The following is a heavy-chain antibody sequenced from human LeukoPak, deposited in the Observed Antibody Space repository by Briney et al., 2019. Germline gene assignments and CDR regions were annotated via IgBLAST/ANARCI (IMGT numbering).Heavy chain of an antibody. CDR2: ISGSGGST. J-gene: IGHJ6*02. Sequence: GGSLRLSCAASGFTFSSYAMSWVRQAPGKGLEWVSAISGSGGSTYYADSVKGRFTISRDNSKNTLYLQMNSLRAEDTAVYYCAKGALYCSSTSCYYYGMDVWGRGTTVTVSS. CDR1: GFTFSSYA. D-gene: IGHD2-2*01. CDR3: AKGALYCSSTSCYYYGMDV. V-gene: IGHV3-23*01.